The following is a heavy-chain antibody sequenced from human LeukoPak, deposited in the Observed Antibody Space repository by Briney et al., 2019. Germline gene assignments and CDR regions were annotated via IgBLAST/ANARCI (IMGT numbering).Heavy chain of an antibody. Sequence: SGTLSLTCAVYGGSFSGYYWSWIRQPPGKGLEWIGEINHSGSTNYNPSLRSRVTISVDTSKNQFSLKLSSVTAADTAVYYCARMGYSSSWPHFDYWGQGTLVTVSS. D-gene: IGHD6-13*01. J-gene: IGHJ4*02. V-gene: IGHV4-34*01. CDR2: INHSGST. CDR1: GGSFSGYY. CDR3: ARMGYSSSWPHFDY.